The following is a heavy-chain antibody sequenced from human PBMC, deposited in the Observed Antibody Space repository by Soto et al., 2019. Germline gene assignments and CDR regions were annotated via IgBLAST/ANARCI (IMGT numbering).Heavy chain of an antibody. CDR2: ISYDGSNK. Sequence: GGSLRLSCAASGFTFSSYGMHWVRQAPGKGLEWVAVISYDGSNKYYADSVKGRFTISRDNSKNTLYLQMNSLRAEDTAVYYCAREDYDFWSGHNYYYGMDVWGQGTTVTVSS. V-gene: IGHV3-30*03. J-gene: IGHJ6*02. CDR3: AREDYDFWSGHNYYYGMDV. CDR1: GFTFSSYG. D-gene: IGHD3-3*01.